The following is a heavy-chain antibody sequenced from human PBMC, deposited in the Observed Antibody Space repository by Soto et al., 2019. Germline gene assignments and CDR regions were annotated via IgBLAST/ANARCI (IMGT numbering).Heavy chain of an antibody. CDR3: ARAPYQYCSRTSCYDGRFDP. J-gene: IGHJ5*02. Sequence: SETLSLTCAVYGGSFSGYYWSWIRQPPGKGLEWIGEINHSGSTNYNPSLKSRVTISVDTSKNQFSLKLSSVTAADTAVYYCARAPYQYCSRTSCYDGRFDPWGQGTLVTVSS. CDR2: INHSGST. V-gene: IGHV4-34*01. CDR1: GGSFSGYY. D-gene: IGHD2-2*01.